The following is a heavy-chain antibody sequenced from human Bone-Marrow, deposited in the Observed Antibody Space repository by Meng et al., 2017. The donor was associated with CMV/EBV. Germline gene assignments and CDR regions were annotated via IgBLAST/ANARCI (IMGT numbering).Heavy chain of an antibody. CDR2: NSVYNGNT. Sequence: ASVKVSCKASGYTFTSYGISWVRQAPGQGLEWMGWNSVYNGNTNYAQKFQGRVTMTTDTSTTTAYMELRSLRSDDTAVYYCARDVRFSSSWYGSDYWGQGNLVAVSS. CDR3: ARDVRFSSSWYGSDY. D-gene: IGHD6-13*01. J-gene: IGHJ4*02. V-gene: IGHV1-18*01. CDR1: GYTFTSYG.